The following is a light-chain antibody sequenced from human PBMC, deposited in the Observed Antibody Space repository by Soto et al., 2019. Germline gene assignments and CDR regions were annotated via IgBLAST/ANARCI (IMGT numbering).Light chain of an antibody. J-gene: IGLJ2*01. CDR2: EVS. V-gene: IGLV2-14*01. CDR3: SSYTSSSTVV. CDR1: SSDVGGYNY. Sequence: QSVLTQPASVSGSPGQSITISCTGTSSDVGGYNYVSWYQQHPGKVPKVMIYEVSNRPSGVANRFSGSKSGNTASLTISGLQAEDEANYYCSSYTSSSTVVFGGGTKLTVL.